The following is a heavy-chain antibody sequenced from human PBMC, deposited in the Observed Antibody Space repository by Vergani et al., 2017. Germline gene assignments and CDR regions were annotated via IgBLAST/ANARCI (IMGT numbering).Heavy chain of an antibody. V-gene: IGHV1-69*01. CDR2: IITIFGTA. J-gene: IGHJ5*02. CDR1: GGTFSSYA. CDR3: ASSSSSHSNWFDP. Sequence: QVQLVQSGAEVKKPGSSVKVSCKASGGTFSSYAISWVRQAPGQGLEWMGGIITIFGTANYAQKFQGRGTITADDSTSTAYMELSSLRAEDTAVYCCASSSSSHSNWFDPWGQGTLVTVSS. D-gene: IGHD6-6*01.